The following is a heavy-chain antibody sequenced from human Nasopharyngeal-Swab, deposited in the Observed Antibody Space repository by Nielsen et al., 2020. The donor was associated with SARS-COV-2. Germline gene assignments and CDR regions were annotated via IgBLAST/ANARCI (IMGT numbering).Heavy chain of an antibody. CDR1: GYTLTELS. J-gene: IGHJ6*02. CDR2: FDPEDGET. V-gene: IGHV1-24*01. D-gene: IGHD6-19*01. Sequence: SVNVSCKVSGYTLTELSMHWVRQAPGKGLEWMGGFDPEDGETIYAQKFQGRVTMTEDTSTDTAYMELSSLRSEDTAVYYCATGAAVAGTPISYYYYYGMDVWGQGTTVTVSS. CDR3: ATGAAVAGTPISYYYYYGMDV.